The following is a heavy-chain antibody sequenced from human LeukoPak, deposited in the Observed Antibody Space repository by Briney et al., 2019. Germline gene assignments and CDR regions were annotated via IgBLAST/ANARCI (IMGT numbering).Heavy chain of an antibody. CDR2: ISSSSSYI. J-gene: IGHJ5*02. CDR3: ARVSRELLWFGKLNP. Sequence: GGSLRLSCAASGFTFSSYSMNWVRQAPGKGLEWVSSISSSSSYIYYADSVKGRFTISRDNAKNSLYLQMNSLRAEDTAVYYCARVSRELLWFGKLNPWGQGTLVTVSS. V-gene: IGHV3-21*01. CDR1: GFTFSSYS. D-gene: IGHD3-10*01.